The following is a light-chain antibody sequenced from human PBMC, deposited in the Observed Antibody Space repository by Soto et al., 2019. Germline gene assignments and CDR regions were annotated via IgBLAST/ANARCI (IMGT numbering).Light chain of an antibody. V-gene: IGKV3-11*01. Sequence: EIVLTQSPATLSLSPGERATLSCRASPSVSSYLAWYQQKPGQAPRLLIYDASNRAAGFPARFSGSGSGTDSTFSSSGLEPAGFAVYYCQQRSNWPWTLGQGTKVEIK. CDR3: QQRSNWPWT. CDR1: PSVSSY. J-gene: IGKJ1*01. CDR2: DAS.